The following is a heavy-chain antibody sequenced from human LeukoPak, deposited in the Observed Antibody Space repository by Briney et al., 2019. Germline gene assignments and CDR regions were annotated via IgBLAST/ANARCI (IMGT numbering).Heavy chain of an antibody. J-gene: IGHJ6*03. CDR3: ARGTRGYSYGDYFHYMDV. D-gene: IGHD5-18*01. CDR1: GYTFNSYG. V-gene: IGHV1-18*01. Sequence: GASVKVSCKAFGYTFNSYGLTWVRQAPGQGLEWMGWISAYNGYTKYAQKVKGRVTMTTDTSTSTAYMELRSLRSDDTAVYYCARGTRGYSYGDYFHYMDVWGKGTTVTVSS. CDR2: ISAYNGYT.